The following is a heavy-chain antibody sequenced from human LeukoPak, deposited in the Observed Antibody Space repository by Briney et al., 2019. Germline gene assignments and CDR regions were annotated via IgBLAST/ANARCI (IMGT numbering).Heavy chain of an antibody. CDR1: RFSFSTYW. CDR2: ISSSSSYI. J-gene: IGHJ4*02. CDR3: ARGTVLRLNY. D-gene: IGHD3-3*01. V-gene: IGHV3-21*01. Sequence: PGGSLRLSCAASRFSFSTYWMSWVRQAPGKGLEWVSSISSSSSYIYYADSVKGRLTISRDNAKNSLYLQMNSLRAEDTAVYYCARGTVLRLNYWGQGTLVTVSS.